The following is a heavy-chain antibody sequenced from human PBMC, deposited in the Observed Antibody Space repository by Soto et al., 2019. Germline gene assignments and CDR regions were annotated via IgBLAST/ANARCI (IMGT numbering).Heavy chain of an antibody. Sequence: EVQLVESGGGLIQPGGSLRLSCAASGFTVSSKYMTWVRQAPGKGLEWVSVIYGGGNTYYADSVKGRFTISRDNSKNTLYLQVNSLRAEDTAVYYCVQITGWPGFDFWGQGTLVTVSS. V-gene: IGHV3-53*01. CDR2: IYGGGNT. D-gene: IGHD6-19*01. CDR3: VQITGWPGFDF. CDR1: GFTVSSKY. J-gene: IGHJ4*02.